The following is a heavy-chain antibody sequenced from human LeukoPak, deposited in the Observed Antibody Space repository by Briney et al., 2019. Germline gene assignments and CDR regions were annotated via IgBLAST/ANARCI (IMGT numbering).Heavy chain of an antibody. CDR2: INPNSGGT. Sequence: ASVKVSCKASGYTFTGYYMHWVRQAPGQGLEWMGWINPNSGGTNYAQKFQGRVTMTRDTSISTAYMELSRLRSDDTAVYYCARARYCSSTSYYVDGAFDIWGQGTMVTVSS. D-gene: IGHD2-2*01. V-gene: IGHV1-2*02. CDR1: GYTFTGYY. CDR3: ARARYCSSTSYYVDGAFDI. J-gene: IGHJ3*02.